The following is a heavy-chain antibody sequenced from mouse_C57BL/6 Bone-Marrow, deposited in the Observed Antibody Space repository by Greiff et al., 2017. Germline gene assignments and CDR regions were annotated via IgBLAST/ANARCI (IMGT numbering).Heavy chain of an antibody. D-gene: IGHD3-2*02. CDR1: GYTFTSYW. V-gene: IGHV1-64*01. Sequence: VQLQQPGAELVKPGASVKLSCKASGYTFTSYWMHWVKQRPGQGLEWIGMIHPNSGSTNYNEKFKSKATLTVDKTSSTAYMQLISLTSEDSAVYYCARGSSAAYWGQGTLVTVSA. J-gene: IGHJ3*01. CDR3: ARGSSAAY. CDR2: IHPNSGST.